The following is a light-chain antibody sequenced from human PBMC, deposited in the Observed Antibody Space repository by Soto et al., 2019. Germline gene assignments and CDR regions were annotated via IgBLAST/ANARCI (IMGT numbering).Light chain of an antibody. CDR3: QQYGSSPFT. Sequence: EIVLTQSPGTLSLSPGERATLSCRASQSVSSSYLAWYQQKPGQAPRLLIYGASSRATGIPDRFSGSGSGTDVPLTISRLEPEDFAVYYCQQYGSSPFTFGPGTKVDIK. CDR2: GAS. CDR1: QSVSSSY. V-gene: IGKV3-20*01. J-gene: IGKJ3*01.